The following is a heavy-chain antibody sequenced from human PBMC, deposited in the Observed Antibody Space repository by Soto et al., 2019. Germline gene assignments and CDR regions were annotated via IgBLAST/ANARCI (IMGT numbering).Heavy chain of an antibody. CDR3: ARTGGGSSSGYYAHFDY. CDR1: GGSTSRGGYY. V-gene: IGHV4-31*03. J-gene: IGHJ4*02. D-gene: IGHD3-22*01. Sequence: SDTLSLTCTVSGGSTSRGGYYWSWIRQHPGKGLEWIGYIYYSGSTNYNPSLKSRVTISVDTSKNQFSLKLSSVTAADTAVYYCARTGGGSSSGYYAHFDYWGQGTLVTVSS. CDR2: IYYSGST.